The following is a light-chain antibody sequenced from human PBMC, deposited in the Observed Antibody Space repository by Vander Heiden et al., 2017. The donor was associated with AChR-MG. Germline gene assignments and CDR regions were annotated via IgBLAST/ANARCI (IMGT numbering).Light chain of an antibody. CDR1: QGISSY. V-gene: IGKV1-8*01. J-gene: IGKJ3*01. CDR2: AAS. CDR3: QQYYSYPQG. Sequence: AIRITQSPSSLSASTGDRVTITCRASQGISSYLAWYQQKPGKAPKLLIYAASTLQSGVPSRFSGSGSGTDFTLTISCLQSEDFATYYCQQYYSYPQGFGHGTKVDIK.